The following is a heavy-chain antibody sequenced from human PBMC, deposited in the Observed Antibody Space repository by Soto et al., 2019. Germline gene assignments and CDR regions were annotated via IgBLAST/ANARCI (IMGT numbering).Heavy chain of an antibody. CDR1: GGSISSSSYY. J-gene: IGHJ4*02. CDR3: ASEVRGVGFDY. CDR2: IYYSGST. D-gene: IGHD3-10*01. Sequence: PSETLSLTCTVSGGSISSSSYYWGWIRQPPGKGLEWIGSIYYSGSTYYNPSLKSRVTISVDTSKNQFSLKLSSVTAADTAVYYCASEVRGVGFDYWGQGTLVTVSS. V-gene: IGHV4-39*01.